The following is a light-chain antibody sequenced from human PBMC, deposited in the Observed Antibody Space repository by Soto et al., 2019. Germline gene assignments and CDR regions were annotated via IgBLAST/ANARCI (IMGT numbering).Light chain of an antibody. CDR2: DAS. V-gene: IGKV1-33*01. CDR1: QDIRKF. J-gene: IGKJ2*01. CDR3: QQYDKLPYT. Sequence: DLEMTQSPSTLSASVGDRVTITCQASQDIRKFLNWFQQRPGAAPKLLIYDASNLETGVPSRFSAGGSGTQFTFTITSLQPEDTGTYFCQQYDKLPYTFAQGTKVEI.